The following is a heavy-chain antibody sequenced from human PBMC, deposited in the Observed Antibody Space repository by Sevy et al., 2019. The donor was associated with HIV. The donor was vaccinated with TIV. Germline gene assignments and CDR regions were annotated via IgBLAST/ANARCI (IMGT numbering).Heavy chain of an antibody. J-gene: IGHJ5*02. CDR1: GYTFTGYY. CDR3: ARLGSYDSSAP. V-gene: IGHV1-2*06. Sequence: ASVKVSCKASGYTFTGYYMHWVRQAPGQGLEWMGRINPNSGGTNYAQKFQGRVTMTRDTSISTAYMELGRLRSDDTAGDDGARLGSYDSSAPWGQGTLVTVSS. D-gene: IGHD3-22*01. CDR2: INPNSGGT.